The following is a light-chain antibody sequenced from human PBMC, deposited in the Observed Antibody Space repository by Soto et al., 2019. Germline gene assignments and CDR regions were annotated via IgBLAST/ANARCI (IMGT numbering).Light chain of an antibody. CDR2: GAS. Sequence: EIVLTQSPGTLSLSPGERATLSCRASQSVSSSYLAWYQQKPGQAPRLLIYGASSRATGIPDRFSGSGSGTDFTLTISRLEPEDFAVYYCHQYGGSPPTFGQGTKVDIK. CDR3: HQYGGSPPT. CDR1: QSVSSSY. V-gene: IGKV3-20*01. J-gene: IGKJ1*01.